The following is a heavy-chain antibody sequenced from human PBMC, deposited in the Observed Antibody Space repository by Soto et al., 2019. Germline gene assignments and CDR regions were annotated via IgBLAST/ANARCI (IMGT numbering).Heavy chain of an antibody. J-gene: IGHJ4*02. CDR2: ISHDGNRQ. D-gene: IGHD6-25*01. V-gene: IGHV3-30*18. CDR3: AKDRGYINSPFDL. Sequence: PGGSLRLSCVASGFTLWGDWMSWVRQAPGKGLEWVVLISHDGNRQFYAESVKGRFTVSGDNSRDTVSLEMNGLRPEDTAIYYCAKDRGYINSPFDLWGQGTLVTVSS. CDR1: GFTLWGDW.